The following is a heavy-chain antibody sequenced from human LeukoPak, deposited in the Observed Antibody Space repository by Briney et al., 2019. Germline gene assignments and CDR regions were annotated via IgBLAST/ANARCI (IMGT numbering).Heavy chain of an antibody. CDR3: ARWSAVARNFDY. CDR1: GYTFTSYD. J-gene: IGHJ4*02. CDR2: MNPNSGNT. V-gene: IGHV1-8*01. D-gene: IGHD6-19*01. Sequence: ASVKVSCKASGYTFTSYDINWVRQATGQGLEWMGWMNPNSGNTGYAQEFQGRVTMTRNTSISTAYMELSSLRSEDTAVYYCARWSAVARNFDYWGQGTLVTVSS.